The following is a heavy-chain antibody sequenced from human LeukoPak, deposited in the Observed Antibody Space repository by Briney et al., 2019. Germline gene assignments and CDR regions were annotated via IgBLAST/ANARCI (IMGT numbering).Heavy chain of an antibody. CDR2: ISYDGSNK. V-gene: IGHV3-30*04. J-gene: IGHJ3*02. D-gene: IGHD6-13*01. Sequence: GKSDRLCCAAAGLTFRSYSMHWVRQAPGKGLEGVAVISYDGSNKYYADSVKGRFTIYRDNSKNTLYLQMNSVRAEDTAVYYCAREKVPGIAAADAFDIWGQGTMVTVSS. CDR3: AREKVPGIAAADAFDI. CDR1: GLTFRSYS.